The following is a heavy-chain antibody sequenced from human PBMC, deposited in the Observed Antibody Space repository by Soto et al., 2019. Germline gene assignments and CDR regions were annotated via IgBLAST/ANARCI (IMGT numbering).Heavy chain of an antibody. Sequence: GASVKVSCKASGFTFTSSAVQWVRQARGQRLEWIGWIVVGSGNTNYARKFQERVTITRDMSTSTAYMELSSLRSEDTAVYYCAAVRTKEEWLSYFDYWGQGTLVTVSS. D-gene: IGHD3-3*01. J-gene: IGHJ4*02. V-gene: IGHV1-58*01. CDR1: GFTFTSSA. CDR3: AAVRTKEEWLSYFDY. CDR2: IVVGSGNT.